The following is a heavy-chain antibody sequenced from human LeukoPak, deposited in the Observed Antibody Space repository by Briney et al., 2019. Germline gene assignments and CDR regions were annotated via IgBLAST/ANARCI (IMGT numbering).Heavy chain of an antibody. CDR3: APEGDGYILFDY. J-gene: IGHJ4*02. V-gene: IGHV3-23*01. CDR1: GFTFRSYA. CDR2: IGINGGDT. D-gene: IGHD5-24*01. Sequence: GGSLRLSCAASGFTFRSYAINWVRQGPGKGLEWVSTIGINGGDTHYADSVKGRFTISRDNSKNTLYLQMNSLRVEDTAVYYCAPEGDGYILFDYWGQGTLVTVSS.